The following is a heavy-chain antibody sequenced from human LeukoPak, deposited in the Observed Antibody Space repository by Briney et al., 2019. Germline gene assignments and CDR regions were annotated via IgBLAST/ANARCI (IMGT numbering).Heavy chain of an antibody. CDR1: GFTFSSYG. D-gene: IGHD3-22*01. J-gene: IGHJ2*01. V-gene: IGHV3-30*02. CDR2: IRYDGTIK. CDR3: ARDDYYYDSSGYWYSDL. Sequence: GGSLRLSCAASGFTFSSYGMHWVRQAPGKGLDWVAFIRYDGTIKDYADSVKGRFTISRDNSKNTLYLQMNSLRAEDTAVYYCARDDYYYDSSGYWYSDLWGRGTLVTVSS.